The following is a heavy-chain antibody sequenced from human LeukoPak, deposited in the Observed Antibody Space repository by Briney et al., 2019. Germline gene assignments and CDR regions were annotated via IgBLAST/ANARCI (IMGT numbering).Heavy chain of an antibody. V-gene: IGHV1-2*02. J-gene: IGHJ5*02. CDR3: ARADRLHGGPYLIGP. CDR2: INPNSGGT. Sequence: ASVKVSRKTSGYSFTDYYMHWVRQAPGQGLEWMGWINPNSGGTSSAQKFQGRVTMTRDTSITTVYMEVSWLTSDDTAIYYCARADRLHGGPYLIGPWGQGTLVTVSS. CDR1: GYSFTDYY. D-gene: IGHD2-21*01.